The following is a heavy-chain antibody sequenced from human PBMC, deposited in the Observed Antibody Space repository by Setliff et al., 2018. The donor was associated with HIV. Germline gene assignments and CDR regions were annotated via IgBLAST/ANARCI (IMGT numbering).Heavy chain of an antibody. CDR2: ISTSSSHI. CDR3: ARGGRLQYFDWPSYAMDV. J-gene: IGHJ6*02. Sequence: GGSLRLSCAASGFTFSSYSMNWVRQAPGKGLEWVSSISTSSSHIYSADSLKGRFTISRDNGKNSLYLQMNSLRAEDTAVYYCARGGRLQYFDWPSYAMDVWGQGTTVTSP. V-gene: IGHV3-21*06. CDR1: GFTFSSYS. D-gene: IGHD3-9*01.